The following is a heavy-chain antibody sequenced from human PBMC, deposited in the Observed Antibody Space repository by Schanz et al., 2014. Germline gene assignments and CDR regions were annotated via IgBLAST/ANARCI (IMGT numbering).Heavy chain of an antibody. CDR3: ARGYGDSPTDF. CDR1: GGTFSTYP. J-gene: IGHJ4*02. Sequence: QVQLVQSGAEVKKPGSSMKVSCKASGGTFSTYPINWLRQAPGQGLEWMGRIIPILGIANYAQKFQGRVTITADRSTSTAYMDLRSLRSEDTAVYYCARGYGDSPTDFWGQGTLVTVSS. CDR2: IIPILGIA. V-gene: IGHV1-69*02. D-gene: IGHD4-17*01.